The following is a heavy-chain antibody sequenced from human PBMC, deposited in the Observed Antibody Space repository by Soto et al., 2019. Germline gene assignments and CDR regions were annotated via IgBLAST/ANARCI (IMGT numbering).Heavy chain of an antibody. CDR1: GGSISSGGYY. CDR3: ARARGYCSGGSCYSGGDYFDY. J-gene: IGHJ4*02. V-gene: IGHV4-31*03. CDR2: IYYSGST. Sequence: QVQLQESGPGLVKPSQTLSLTCTVSGGSISSGGYYWSWIGQHPGKRLEWIGYIYYSGSTYYNPSLKSRVTISVDTSKNQFSLKLSSVTAADTAVYYCARARGYCSGGSCYSGGDYFDYWGQGTLVTVSS. D-gene: IGHD2-15*01.